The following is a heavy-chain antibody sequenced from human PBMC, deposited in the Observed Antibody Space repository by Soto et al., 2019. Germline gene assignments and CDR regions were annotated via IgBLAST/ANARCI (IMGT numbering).Heavy chain of an antibody. D-gene: IGHD5-18*01. V-gene: IGHV6-1*01. CDR1: GYSVCLKSAA. J-gene: IGHJ4*02. CDR3: ARDPGYSLDY. CDR2: TYYRSKWYY. Sequence: QTLSLTCAIPGYSVCLKSAAWNWNRQSPSRGLEWLGRTYYRSKWYYDYADSVKSRITINSDTSKNQFSLQLNSVTPEDTAVYYCARDPGYSLDYWGQGTLVTVSS.